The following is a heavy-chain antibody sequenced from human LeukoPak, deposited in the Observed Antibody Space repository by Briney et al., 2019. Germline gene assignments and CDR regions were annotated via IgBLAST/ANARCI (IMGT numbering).Heavy chain of an antibody. CDR1: GFSLSTSGVG. Sequence: SGPTLVKPTRTLTLTCTFSGFSLSTSGVGVGWIRQPPGKALEWLALIYWDDDKRYSPSLKSRLTITKDTSKNQVVLTMTNMDPVDTATYYCARGYCSGGSCYMAPNWFDPWGQGTLVTVSS. D-gene: IGHD2-15*01. CDR2: IYWDDDK. CDR3: ARGYCSGGSCYMAPNWFDP. V-gene: IGHV2-5*02. J-gene: IGHJ5*02.